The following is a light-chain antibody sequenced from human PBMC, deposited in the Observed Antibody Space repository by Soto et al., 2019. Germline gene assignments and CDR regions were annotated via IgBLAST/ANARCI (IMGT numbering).Light chain of an antibody. CDR3: QQLNFFPIT. Sequence: DIQLTQSPSFLSASAGDRVTITCRASQGISSFLALYQQKPGRAPKLLIYAAFTLQSGVPSRFSGSGSGTEFTLTITSLQPEDFATYYCQQLNFFPITFGQGTRLEIK. CDR1: QGISSF. J-gene: IGKJ5*01. V-gene: IGKV1-9*01. CDR2: AAF.